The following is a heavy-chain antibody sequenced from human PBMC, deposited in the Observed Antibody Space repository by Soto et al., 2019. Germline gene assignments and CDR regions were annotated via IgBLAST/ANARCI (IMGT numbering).Heavy chain of an antibody. CDR1: GGSISGYY. CDR2: IYYTGST. V-gene: IGHV4-59*01. Sequence: SETLSLTCSVSGGSISGYYWSWIRQPPGKELEWIGYIYYTGSTSYNPSLKSRVTISVDTSRNQFSLKLNSVTAADTAVYYCARDAESGTYYPFYYWGQGNLVTVSS. CDR3: ARDAESGTYYPFYY. D-gene: IGHD1-26*01. J-gene: IGHJ4*02.